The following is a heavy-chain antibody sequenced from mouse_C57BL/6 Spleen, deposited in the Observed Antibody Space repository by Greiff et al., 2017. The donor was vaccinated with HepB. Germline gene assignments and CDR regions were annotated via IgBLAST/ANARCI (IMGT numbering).Heavy chain of an antibody. CDR2: IYPGSGNT. Sequence: QVQLKQSGAELVRPGASVKLSCKASGYTFTDYYINWVKQRPGQGLEWIARIYPGSGNTYYNEKFKGKATLTAEKSSSTAYMQLSSLTSEDSAVYFCARGSYYYGSSRYYFDYWGQGTTLTVSS. CDR1: GYTFTDYY. D-gene: IGHD1-1*01. J-gene: IGHJ2*01. CDR3: ARGSYYYGSSRYYFDY. V-gene: IGHV1-76*01.